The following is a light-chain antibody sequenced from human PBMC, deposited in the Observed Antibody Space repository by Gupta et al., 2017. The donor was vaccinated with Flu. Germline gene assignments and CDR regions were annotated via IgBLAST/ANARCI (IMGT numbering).Light chain of an antibody. V-gene: IGLV2-8*01. CDR2: EVS. CDR1: SSDVGGYNY. CDR3: SSYVGSNNPHVV. Sequence: QSALTQPPSASGSPGQSVTIPCTGTSSDVGGYNYVSWYQQHPGKAPKLMMYEVSKRHSGVPDRFSGSKSSNTASLTVSGLQAEDEADYYCSSYVGSNNPHVVFGGGTKLTVL. J-gene: IGLJ2*01.